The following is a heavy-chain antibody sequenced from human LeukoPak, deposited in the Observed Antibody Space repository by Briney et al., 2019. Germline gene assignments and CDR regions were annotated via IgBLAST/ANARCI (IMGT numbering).Heavy chain of an antibody. J-gene: IGHJ4*02. CDR3: ARGPHYYDSSGYYPDY. Sequence: GGSLRLSYAASGFTFSSYWMSWVSQAPGKALEWVANIKQDGSEKYYVDSVKGRFTISRDNAKNSLYLQMNSLRAEDTAVYYCARGPHYYDSSGYYPDYWGQGTLVTVSS. V-gene: IGHV3-7*01. CDR1: GFTFSSYW. D-gene: IGHD3-22*01. CDR2: IKQDGSEK.